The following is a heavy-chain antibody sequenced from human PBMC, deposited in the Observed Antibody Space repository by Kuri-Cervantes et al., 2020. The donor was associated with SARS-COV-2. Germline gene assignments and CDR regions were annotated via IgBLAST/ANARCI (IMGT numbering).Heavy chain of an antibody. D-gene: IGHD4-23*01. CDR3: ARRADGGEVDYYYMDV. CDR1: GYSFTNYW. J-gene: IGHJ6*03. CDR2: IYPGDSDT. V-gene: IGHV5-51*01. Sequence: KVSCKGSGYSFTNYWIGWVRQMPGKGLEWMGIIYPGDSDTRYSPSFQGQVTISADKSINTAFLQWSSLKASDTAIYYCARRADGGEVDYYYMDVWGKGTAVTVSS.